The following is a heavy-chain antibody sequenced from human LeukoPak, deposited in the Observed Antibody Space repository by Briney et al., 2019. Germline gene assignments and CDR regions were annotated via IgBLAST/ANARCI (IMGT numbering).Heavy chain of an antibody. CDR1: GNTFTNDG. J-gene: IGHJ4*02. CDR3: ARNPRQGYFDY. V-gene: IGHV1-18*01. Sequence: GASVKVSCKDPGNTFTNDGITWVRKAPGQGLEWVGWISGYDGTTNYAQRLQGRVAMTTDTSTSTAYMELRSLKSDDTAVYYCARNPRQGYFDYWGQGTLVTVSS. CDR2: ISGYDGTT.